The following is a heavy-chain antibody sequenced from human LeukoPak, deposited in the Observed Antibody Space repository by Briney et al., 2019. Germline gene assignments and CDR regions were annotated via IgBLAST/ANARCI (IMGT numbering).Heavy chain of an antibody. CDR3: ARAVDIVVVPAAPFDP. CDR2: INPNSGGT. D-gene: IGHD2-2*03. J-gene: IGHJ5*02. Sequence: ASVKVSCKASGYTFTGYYMHWVRQAPGQGLEWMGRINPNSGGTNYAQKFQGRVTMTRDTSISTAYMELSRLRSEDTAVYYCARAVDIVVVPAAPFDPWGQGTLVTVSS. V-gene: IGHV1-2*06. CDR1: GYTFTGYY.